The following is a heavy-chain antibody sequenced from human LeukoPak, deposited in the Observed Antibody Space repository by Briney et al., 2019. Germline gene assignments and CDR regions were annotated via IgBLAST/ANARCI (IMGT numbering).Heavy chain of an antibody. Sequence: PGGSLRLSCAASGFTFSTHWMSWVRQAPGKGLQWVANIKEDVSEKFYIDSVKGRFTISRDNAKSSLYLQMNSLRAEDTAVYYCSTAGSWGFQHWGQGTLVTVSS. D-gene: IGHD6-13*01. V-gene: IGHV3-7*01. CDR1: GFTFSTHW. CDR3: STAGSWGFQH. CDR2: IKEDVSEK. J-gene: IGHJ1*01.